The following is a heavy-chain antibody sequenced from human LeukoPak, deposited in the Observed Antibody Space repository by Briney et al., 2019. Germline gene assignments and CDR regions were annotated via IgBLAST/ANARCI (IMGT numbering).Heavy chain of an antibody. Sequence: PSETLSLTCTVSGYSISSGYYWGWIRQPPGKGLEWIGSIYHSGSTNYNPSLKSRVTISVDTSKNQFSLKLSSVTAADTAVYYCARATTTVTSGDYWGQGTLVTVSS. CDR1: GYSISSGYY. CDR2: IYHSGST. J-gene: IGHJ4*02. V-gene: IGHV4-38-2*02. CDR3: ARATTTVTSGDY. D-gene: IGHD4-17*01.